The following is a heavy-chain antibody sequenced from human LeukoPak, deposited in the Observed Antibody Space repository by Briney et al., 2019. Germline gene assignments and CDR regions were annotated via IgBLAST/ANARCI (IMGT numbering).Heavy chain of an antibody. CDR1: GFTFSSYW. J-gene: IGHJ4*02. CDR2: INSDGSST. Sequence: PGGSLRLSCAASGFTFSSYWMHWVRQAPGEGLVWVSRINSDGSSTNYADSVKGRFTISRDNAKNTLYLQMNRLRAEDTAVYYCARVRGYNYGYNYWGQGTLVTVSS. V-gene: IGHV3-74*01. CDR3: ARVRGYNYGYNY. D-gene: IGHD5-18*01.